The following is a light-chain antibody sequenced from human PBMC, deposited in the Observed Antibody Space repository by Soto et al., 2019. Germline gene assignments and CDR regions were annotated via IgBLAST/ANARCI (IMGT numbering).Light chain of an antibody. CDR3: QHYHSHPIT. J-gene: IGKJ4*01. Sequence: DIQMTQFPPTLSASVGDRVTITCRASQTINSWVAWYHQKPGKAPKLLINDASNLEGGVPSKFSGRGYGSEFTLTINFLQTDDSGTYFCQHYHSHPITFGGGTKLEI. CDR2: DAS. CDR1: QTINSW. V-gene: IGKV1-5*01.